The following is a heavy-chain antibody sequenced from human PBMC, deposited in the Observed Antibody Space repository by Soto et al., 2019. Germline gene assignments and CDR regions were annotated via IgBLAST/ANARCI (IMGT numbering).Heavy chain of an antibody. D-gene: IGHD2-2*01. V-gene: IGHV4-34*01. Sequence: SETLSLTCAVYGGSFSGYYLSWIRQPPGKGLEWIGEINHSGSTNYNPSLKSRVTISVDTSKNQFSLKLSSVTAADTAVYYCARASPHYCSSTSCYDVPWGQGTLVTVSS. CDR3: ARASPHYCSSTSCYDVP. CDR1: GGSFSGYY. J-gene: IGHJ5*02. CDR2: INHSGST.